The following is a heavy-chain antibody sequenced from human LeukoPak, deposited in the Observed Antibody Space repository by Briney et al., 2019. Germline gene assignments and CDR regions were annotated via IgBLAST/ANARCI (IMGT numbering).Heavy chain of an antibody. D-gene: IGHD1-7*01. J-gene: IGHJ6*02. V-gene: IGHV4-4*07. CDR3: ARQEELRKSYYYAMDV. CDR2: IIASGST. Sequence: SETLSLTCTVSGGSISSSYWSWIRQPAGKGLEWIGHIIASGSTKYNPSLKSRVTMSVDTSKNQFSLKLSSVTAADTAVYFCARQEELRKSYYYAMDVWGQGTTVTVSS. CDR1: GGSISSSY.